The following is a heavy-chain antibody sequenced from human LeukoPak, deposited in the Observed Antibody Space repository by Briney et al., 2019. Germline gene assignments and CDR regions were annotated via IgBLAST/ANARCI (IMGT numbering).Heavy chain of an antibody. CDR3: ARGSTVTQYYMDV. Sequence: GASVKVSCKASGYTFTGYYMHWVRQAPGQGLEWMGWINPNSGGTNYAQKFQGRVTMTRDTSTSTAYMELRSLRSDDTAVYYCARGSTVTQYYMDVWGKGTTVTVSS. V-gene: IGHV1-2*02. D-gene: IGHD4-17*01. J-gene: IGHJ6*03. CDR2: INPNSGGT. CDR1: GYTFTGYY.